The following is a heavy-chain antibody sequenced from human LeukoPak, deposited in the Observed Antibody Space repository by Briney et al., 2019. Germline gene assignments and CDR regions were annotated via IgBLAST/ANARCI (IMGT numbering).Heavy chain of an antibody. CDR2: IYSDNT. CDR3: ARRAGAYSHPYDY. CDR1: GFTFSSYG. V-gene: IGHV3-53*01. Sequence: QPGGSLRLSCAASGFTFSSYGMSWVRQAPGKGLEWVSFIYSDNTHYSDSVKGRFTISRDNSKNTLYLQMNSLRAEDTAVYYCARRAGAYSHPYDYWGQGTLVTVSS. J-gene: IGHJ4*02. D-gene: IGHD4/OR15-4a*01.